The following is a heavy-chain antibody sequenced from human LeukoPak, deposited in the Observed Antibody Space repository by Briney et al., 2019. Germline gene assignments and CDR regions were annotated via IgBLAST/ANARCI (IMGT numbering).Heavy chain of an antibody. CDR3: ARGDGIAAAAT. Sequence: SETLSLTCTVSGGSISSSSYYWGWIRQPPGKGLEWIGSIYYSGSTYYNPSLKSRVTISVDTSKNQFSLKLSSVTAADTAVYYCARGDGIAAAATWGQGTLVTVSS. D-gene: IGHD6-13*01. CDR2: IYYSGST. CDR1: GGSISSSSYY. V-gene: IGHV4-39*07. J-gene: IGHJ5*02.